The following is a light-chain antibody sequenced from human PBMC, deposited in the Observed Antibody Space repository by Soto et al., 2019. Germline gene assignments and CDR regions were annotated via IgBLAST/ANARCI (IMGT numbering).Light chain of an antibody. V-gene: IGKV3-20*01. Sequence: EIVLTQSPASLSLSPGERGTLSCRASQSVSSSYLAWYQQKPGQAPRLLIYGTSVRATGIPDRFSGSGSGKDFPLTISRLEREDFAAYYCHHYGTSPLTFGGGTKVEMK. CDR1: QSVSSSY. CDR2: GTS. J-gene: IGKJ4*01. CDR3: HHYGTSPLT.